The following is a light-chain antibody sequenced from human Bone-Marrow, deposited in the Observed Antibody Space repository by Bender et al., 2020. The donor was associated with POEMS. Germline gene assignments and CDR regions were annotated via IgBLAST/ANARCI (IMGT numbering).Light chain of an antibody. J-gene: IGLJ2*01. V-gene: IGLV2-23*01. CDR3: CSYSTTTTLI. Sequence: QSALTQPASVSGSPGQSITISCTGTNNDVGSYDLVSWYQQHPGKAPKLIIYEDNKRPSGVSDRFSGSKSGDTASLTISWLQTEDESTYYCCSYSTTTTLIFGGGTKLTVL. CDR2: EDN. CDR1: NNDVGSYDL.